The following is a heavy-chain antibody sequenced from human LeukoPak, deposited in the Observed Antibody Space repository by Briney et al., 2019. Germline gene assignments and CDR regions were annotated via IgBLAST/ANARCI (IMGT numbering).Heavy chain of an antibody. Sequence: GGSLRLSCAASGFTFRSYVMSWVRQAPGKGLEWVSTISGSSVTTYYADSVKGRFTISRDNSKNTLYLQMNSLRAEDTAVYYCAKGAYRPYYYDSSGYYYYFDYWGQGTLVTVSS. CDR3: AKGAYRPYYYDSSGYYYYFDY. V-gene: IGHV3-23*01. CDR1: GFTFRSYV. J-gene: IGHJ4*02. D-gene: IGHD3-22*01. CDR2: ISGSSVTT.